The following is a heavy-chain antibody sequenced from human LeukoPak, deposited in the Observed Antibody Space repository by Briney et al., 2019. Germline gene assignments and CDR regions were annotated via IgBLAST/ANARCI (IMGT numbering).Heavy chain of an antibody. D-gene: IGHD1-26*01. CDR3: ARAGVGARYRPNAFDI. CDR2: MNPNSGNT. Sequence: ASVKVSCKASGYTFTSYDINWVRQATGQGLEWMGWMNPNSGNTGYAQKFKGRVTITRNTSISTAYLELSSLRSEDTAVYYCARAGVGARYRPNAFDIWGQGTMVTVSS. CDR1: GYTFTSYD. J-gene: IGHJ3*02. V-gene: IGHV1-8*03.